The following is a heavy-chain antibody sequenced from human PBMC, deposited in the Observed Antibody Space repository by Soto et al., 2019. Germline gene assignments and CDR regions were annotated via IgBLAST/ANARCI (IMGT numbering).Heavy chain of an antibody. J-gene: IGHJ6*02. V-gene: IGHV3-33*01. CDR3: AREYIGAARGSYYYYGMDV. Sequence: GSLRLSCAASGFTFSSYGMHWVRQAPGKGLEWVAVIWYDGSNKYYADSVKGRFTISRDNSKNTLYLQMNSLRAEDTAVYYCAREYIGAARGSYYYYGMDVWGQGTTVTVSS. CDR2: IWYDGSNK. D-gene: IGHD2-15*01. CDR1: GFTFSSYG.